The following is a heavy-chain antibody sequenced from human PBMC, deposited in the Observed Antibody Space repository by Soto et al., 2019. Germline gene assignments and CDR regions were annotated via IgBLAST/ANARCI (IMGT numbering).Heavy chain of an antibody. CDR2: ISAYNGNT. V-gene: IGHV1-18*01. CDR3: ARDEAYTWNDGGWFDP. Sequence: QVQLVQSGAEVKKPGASVKVSCKASGYTFTSYGISWVRQASGQGLEWMGWISAYNGNTKYAQKLQGRVTMTPATSTSTAYMELRSLRSDDTAVYYCARDEAYTWNDGGWFDPWGQGTLVTVSS. J-gene: IGHJ5*02. CDR1: GYTFTSYG. D-gene: IGHD1-1*01.